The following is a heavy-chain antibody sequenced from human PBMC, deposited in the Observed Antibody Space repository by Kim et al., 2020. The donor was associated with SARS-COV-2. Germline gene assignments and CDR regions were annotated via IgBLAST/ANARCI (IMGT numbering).Heavy chain of an antibody. V-gene: IGHV6-1*01. CDR3: VRVSRGSSDFNY. Sequence: SQTLSLTCAISGDSVSSNSASWTWIRQSPSRGLEWLGRTYYRSKWSYAYAVSVKGRITINPDTSKNQFSLQLNSVTPVDTAVYYRVRVSRGSSDFNYWGQGTLVTVSS. J-gene: IGHJ4*02. CDR1: GDSVSSNSAS. D-gene: IGHD6-6*01. CDR2: TYYRSKWSY.